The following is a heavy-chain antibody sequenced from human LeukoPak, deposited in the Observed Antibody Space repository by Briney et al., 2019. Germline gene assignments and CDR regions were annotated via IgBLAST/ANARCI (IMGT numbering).Heavy chain of an antibody. CDR3: ASRPYWYYDSSGYAFDI. CDR1: GYIFTSYY. Sequence: ASVKVSCKASGYIFTSYYMHWVRQAPGQGLEWMGIINPSGGTTTYAQKFQGRVTMTRDTSTSTVYMELSSLRSEDTAVYYCASRPYWYYDSSGYAFDIWGQGTMVTVSS. D-gene: IGHD3-22*01. CDR2: INPSGGTT. V-gene: IGHV1-46*01. J-gene: IGHJ3*02.